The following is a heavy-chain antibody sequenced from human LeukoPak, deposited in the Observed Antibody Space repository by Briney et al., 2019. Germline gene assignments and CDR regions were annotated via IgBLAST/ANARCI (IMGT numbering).Heavy chain of an antibody. Sequence: GGSLRLSCAASGFSFNTYAMSWVRQAPGKGREWVSAISPSGDNIYYADSVKGRFTISRDNSRNTLYLQMNSLRVDDTAIYYCAKDLRHRSPCNCYGWFDSWGQGTLVTVSS. V-gene: IGHV3-23*01. CDR3: AKDLRHRSPCNCYGWFDS. D-gene: IGHD1-1*01. CDR1: GFSFNTYA. J-gene: IGHJ5*01. CDR2: ISPSGDNI.